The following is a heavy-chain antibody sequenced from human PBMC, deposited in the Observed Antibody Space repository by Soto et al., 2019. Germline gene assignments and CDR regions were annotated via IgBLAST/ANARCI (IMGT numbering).Heavy chain of an antibody. D-gene: IGHD3-22*01. CDR1: GFTFSSYE. CDR3: ARPSEYYDSSGYGY. J-gene: IGHJ4*02. Sequence: VGSLRLSCAASGFTFSSYEMNWVRQAPGKGLEWVSYISSSGSTVYYADSVKGRFTISRDNAKNSLYLQMNGLRAEDTAVYYCARPSEYYDSSGYGYWGQGSLVTVSS. CDR2: ISSSGSTV. V-gene: IGHV3-48*03.